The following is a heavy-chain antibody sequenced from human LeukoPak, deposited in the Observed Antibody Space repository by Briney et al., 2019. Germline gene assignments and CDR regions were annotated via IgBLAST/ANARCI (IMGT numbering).Heavy chain of an antibody. J-gene: IGHJ4*02. D-gene: IGHD5-12*01. V-gene: IGHV3-23*01. CDR2: ISGSGGST. Sequence: GGSLRLSCAASGFTFSSYSMNWVRQAPGKGLEWVSAISGSGGSTYYADSVKGRFTISRDNSKNTLYLQMNSLRAEDTAVYYCAKDNSGYDFGDYWGQGTLVTVSS. CDR1: GFTFSSYS. CDR3: AKDNSGYDFGDY.